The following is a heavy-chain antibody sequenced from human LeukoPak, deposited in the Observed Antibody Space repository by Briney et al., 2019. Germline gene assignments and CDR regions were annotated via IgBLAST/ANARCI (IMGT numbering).Heavy chain of an antibody. J-gene: IGHJ4*02. CDR1: GFTFSSYA. CDR2: IRGSGSYT. CDR3: AKARSSSSKNDFDY. Sequence: PGGSLRLSCAASGFTFSSYAMTWVRQAPGKGLEWVSTIRGSGSYTYYADSVKGRFTISRDNSENTLYLQMNSLRAEDTAVYYCAKARSSSSKNDFDYWGQGTLVIVSS. V-gene: IGHV3-23*01. D-gene: IGHD6-6*01.